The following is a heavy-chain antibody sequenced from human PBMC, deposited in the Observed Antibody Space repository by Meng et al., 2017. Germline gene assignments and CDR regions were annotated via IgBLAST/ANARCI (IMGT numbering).Heavy chain of an antibody. J-gene: IGHJ4*02. V-gene: IGHV4-34*01. CDR2: INHSGST. CDR3: ARGVRLPDY. D-gene: IGHD2-15*01. Sequence: VQLHQWVGGVLKPWHTLSLTCAVYGGAFSGYYWSWIRQPPGKGLEWIGEINHSGSTNYNPSLKSRVTISVETSKNQFSLKLSSVTAADTAVYYCARGVRLPDYWGQGTLVTVSS. CDR1: GGAFSGYY.